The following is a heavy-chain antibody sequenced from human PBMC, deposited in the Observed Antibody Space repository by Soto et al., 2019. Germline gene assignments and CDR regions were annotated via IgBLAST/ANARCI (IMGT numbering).Heavy chain of an antibody. CDR2: INHSGST. Sequence: SATLSLTCAVYGRSFSGYYWSWIRQPPGKGLEWIGEINHSGSTNYNPSLKSRVTISVDTSKNQFSLKLSSVTAADTAVYYCARGAVFRDGYNYHYWGQGNLVTVSS. J-gene: IGHJ4*02. CDR3: ARGAVFRDGYNYHY. D-gene: IGHD5-12*01. V-gene: IGHV4-34*01. CDR1: GRSFSGYY.